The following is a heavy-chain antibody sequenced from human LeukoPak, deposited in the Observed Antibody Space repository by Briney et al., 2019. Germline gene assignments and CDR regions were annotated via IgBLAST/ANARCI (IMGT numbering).Heavy chain of an antibody. CDR1: GFTFDDYA. CDR2: ISWNSGSI. Sequence: SLRLSCAASGFTFDDYAMHWVRQAPGKGLEWVSGISWNSGSIGYADSVKGRFTISRDNAKDSLYLQMNSLRAEDTALYYCAKGYYYDSSGSIIGDWGQGTLVTVSS. CDR3: AKGYYYDSSGSIIGD. V-gene: IGHV3-9*01. D-gene: IGHD3-22*01. J-gene: IGHJ4*02.